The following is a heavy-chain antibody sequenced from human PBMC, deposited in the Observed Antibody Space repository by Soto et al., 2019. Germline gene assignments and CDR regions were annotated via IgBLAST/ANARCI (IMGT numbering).Heavy chain of an antibody. CDR1: GGSISSYY. D-gene: IGHD4-17*01. V-gene: IGHV4-4*07. Sequence: QVQLQESGPGLVKPSETLSLTCTVSGGSISSYYWSWIRQPAGKGLEWIGRIYTSGSTNYNPSLKSRLTMSVDTSKSQFPMKLSSVRAADTSVYYCAGIYGDHEGLHCQHWGQGTLVTVSS. CDR3: AGIYGDHEGLHCQH. CDR2: IYTSGST. J-gene: IGHJ1*01.